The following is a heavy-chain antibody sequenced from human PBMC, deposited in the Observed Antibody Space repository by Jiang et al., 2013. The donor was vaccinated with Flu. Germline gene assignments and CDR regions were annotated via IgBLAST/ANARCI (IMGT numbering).Heavy chain of an antibody. CDR2: ISYDGSNK. CDR1: GFTFSSYA. CDR3: ARDLSPFESYIKYYFDY. V-gene: IGHV3-30-3*01. J-gene: IGHJ4*02. Sequence: GFTFSSYAMHWVRQAPGKGLEWVAVISYDGSNKYYADSVKGRFTISRDNSKNTLYLQMNSLRAEDTAVYYCARDLSPFESYIKYYFDYWGQGTLVTVSS. D-gene: IGHD3-9*01.